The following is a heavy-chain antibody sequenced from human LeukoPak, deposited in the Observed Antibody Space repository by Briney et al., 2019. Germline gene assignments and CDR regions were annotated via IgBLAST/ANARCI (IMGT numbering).Heavy chain of an antibody. CDR2: ISSSSSYI. V-gene: IGHV3-21*01. CDR1: GFSFSRYW. D-gene: IGHD1-26*01. CDR3: AREPWELHYFDY. J-gene: IGHJ4*02. Sequence: GGSLRLSCAASGFSFSRYWMSWVRQAPGKGLEWVSSISSSSSYIYYADSVKGRFTISRDNAKNSLYLQMNSLRAEDTAVYYCAREPWELHYFDYWGQGTLVTVSS.